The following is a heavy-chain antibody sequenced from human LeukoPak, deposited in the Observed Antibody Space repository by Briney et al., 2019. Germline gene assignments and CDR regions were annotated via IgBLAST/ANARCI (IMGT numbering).Heavy chain of an antibody. V-gene: IGHV1-69*01. CDR2: IIPIFGTA. CDR1: GGTFSSYA. J-gene: IGHJ3*02. D-gene: IGHD2-15*01. Sequence: SVKVSCKASGGTFSSYAISWVRQAPGQGLEWMGGIIPIFGTANYAQKFQGRVTITADESTSTAYMELSSLRSEDTAVYYCARDPDPYCSGGSCVVPLGAFDIWGQGTMVTVSS. CDR3: ARDPDPYCSGGSCVVPLGAFDI.